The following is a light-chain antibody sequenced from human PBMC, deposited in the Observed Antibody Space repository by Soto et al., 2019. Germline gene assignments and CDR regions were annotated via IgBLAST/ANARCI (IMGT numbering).Light chain of an antibody. CDR3: AAWDDSLNGWV. J-gene: IGLJ3*02. CDR2: YDD. CDR1: TSNIGNNA. Sequence: QSVLTQPPSVSEAPRQRVTISCSGGTSNIGNNAVNWFQQLPGEAPKLLIYYDDLLPSGVSDRFSGSKSGTSASLAISGLQSGDEADYYCAAWDDSLNGWVFGGGTKVTVL. V-gene: IGLV1-36*01.